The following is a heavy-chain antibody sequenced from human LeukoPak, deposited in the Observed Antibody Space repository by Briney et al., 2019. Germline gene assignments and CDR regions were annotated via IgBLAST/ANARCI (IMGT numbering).Heavy chain of an antibody. CDR3: AKHAPHESGDKRGFES. CDR2: ISPGGNT. CDR1: SDSISSGNYF. J-gene: IGHJ4*02. V-gene: IGHV4-39*01. D-gene: IGHD2-21*01. Sequence: SETLSLTCAVSSDSISSGNYFWGRIRQPPRKGLELIASISPGGNTYYNPSLKSRGTISVHTSKKHFSLMLNSVTAADTAVYFCAKHAPHESGDKRGFESWGQGMLVTVSS.